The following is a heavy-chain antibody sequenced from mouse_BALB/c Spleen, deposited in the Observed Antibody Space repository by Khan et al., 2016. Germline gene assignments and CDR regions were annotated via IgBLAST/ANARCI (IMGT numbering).Heavy chain of an antibody. Sequence: VQLKESGPSLVKPSQTLSLTCSVTGDSITSGYWNWIRKFPGNKLEYMGYISYSGSTYYNPSLKSRISITRDTSKNQYYLQLNSVTTEDTATYYCASYSGNYVAGTGDYWGQGTSVTVSS. CDR2: ISYSGST. V-gene: IGHV3-8*02. CDR1: GDSITSGY. D-gene: IGHD2-1*01. CDR3: ASYSGNYVAGTGDY. J-gene: IGHJ4*01.